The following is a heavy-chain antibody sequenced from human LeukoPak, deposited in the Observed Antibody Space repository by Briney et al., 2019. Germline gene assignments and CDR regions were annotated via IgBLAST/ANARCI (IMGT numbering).Heavy chain of an antibody. CDR2: ISGSGYYS. CDR3: AKMGLKQWPYNYFDY. CDR1: EFTFDNYA. Sequence: GGSLRLSCAASEFTFDNYAMSWVRQAPGKGLEWVSVISGSGYYSYYADSVKGRFTVSRDNSKTTLYLQMNSLRAEDTAVYYCAKMGLKQWPYNYFDYWGQGTLVTVSS. J-gene: IGHJ4*02. V-gene: IGHV3-23*01. D-gene: IGHD6-19*01.